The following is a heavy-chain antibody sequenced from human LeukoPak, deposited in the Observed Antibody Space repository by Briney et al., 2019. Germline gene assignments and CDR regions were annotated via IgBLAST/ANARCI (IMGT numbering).Heavy chain of an antibody. CDR1: GFTFSDYY. V-gene: IGHV3-30*18. CDR2: ISYDGSNE. Sequence: GGSLRLSCAASGFTFSDYYMSWIRHAPGKGLEWVAGISYDGSNEYYADSVKGRFTISRDNPNNTLYLQMNSLRAEDTAVYYCAKSRSGRYDILTYADYWGQGTLVTLSS. J-gene: IGHJ4*02. D-gene: IGHD3-9*01. CDR3: AKSRSGRYDILTYADY.